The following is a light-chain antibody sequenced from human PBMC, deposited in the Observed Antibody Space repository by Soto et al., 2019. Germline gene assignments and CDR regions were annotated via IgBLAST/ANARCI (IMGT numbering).Light chain of an antibody. CDR1: QSVRDSF. CDR3: QRYNNWPLT. V-gene: IGKV3-15*01. Sequence: EIVLTQSPDTLSLSPGERATLSCRASQSVRDSFLAWYQQKPGQSPRLLIYDTSARATGVPARFSGSRSGPEFTLTINSLQSEDFAIYYCQRYNNWPLTFGGGTKVESK. CDR2: DTS. J-gene: IGKJ4*01.